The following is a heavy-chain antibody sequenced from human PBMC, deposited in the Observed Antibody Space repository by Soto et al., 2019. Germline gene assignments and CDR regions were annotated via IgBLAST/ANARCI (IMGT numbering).Heavy chain of an antibody. CDR2: IIGSGGST. D-gene: IGHD3-22*01. J-gene: IGHJ4*02. CDR3: AKGVKLGYYDSSGYWFYFDC. Sequence: GGSLRLSCAASGFTFSSYAMSWVRQAPGKGLEWVSAIIGSGGSTYYADSVKGRFTISRDNFKNTLYLQMNSLRAEDTAVYYCAKGVKLGYYDSSGYWFYFDCWGQGTLVTVSS. V-gene: IGHV3-23*01. CDR1: GFTFSSYA.